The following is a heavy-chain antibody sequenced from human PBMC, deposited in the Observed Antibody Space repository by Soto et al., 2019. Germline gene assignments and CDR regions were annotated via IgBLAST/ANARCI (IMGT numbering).Heavy chain of an antibody. V-gene: IGHV6-1*01. Sequence: SQTLSPPCAISGEGVSIHTASWNWIRPSPSRGLEWLGRTYFRSKWYNDYAVSVKSRIIINPDTSNNQFSLQLNSVTPEDTAVYFCAKGDNLGPKTGYAFDPWGQGIRVNVSS. J-gene: IGHJ5*02. CDR2: TYFRSKWYN. CDR1: GEGVSIHTAS. CDR3: AKGDNLGPKTGYAFDP. D-gene: IGHD5-12*01.